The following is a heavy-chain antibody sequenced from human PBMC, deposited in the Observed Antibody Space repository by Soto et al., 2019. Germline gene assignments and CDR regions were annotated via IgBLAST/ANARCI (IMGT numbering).Heavy chain of an antibody. CDR3: ARLIGNSWLDS. D-gene: IGHD2-8*01. CDR2: TYYRSKWYN. V-gene: IGHV6-1*01. Sequence: QVQLQQSGPGLVKPSQTLSLTCAISGASVSSNSATWDWIRQSPSRGLEWLGRTYYRSKWYNDYEVSEKRRITTNPDTSNIRLSLQLHSVAPDDTTVEYCARLIGNSWLDSWGQGTLVTVSS. CDR1: GASVSSNSAT. J-gene: IGHJ5*01.